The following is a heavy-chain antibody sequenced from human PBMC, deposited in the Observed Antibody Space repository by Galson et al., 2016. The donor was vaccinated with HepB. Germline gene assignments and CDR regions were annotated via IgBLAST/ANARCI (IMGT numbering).Heavy chain of an antibody. D-gene: IGHD3-3*01. Sequence: SLRLSCAASGFTFSSYAMHWVRQAPGKGLEWVAVISYEGSNKYYADSVKGRFTISRDNSKNTLYLQMNSLRAEDTAKYYYAKALDYDFWSTFDYWGQGALVTVSS. CDR1: GFTFSSYA. V-gene: IGHV3-30-3*01. CDR3: AKALDYDFWSTFDY. CDR2: ISYEGSNK. J-gene: IGHJ4*02.